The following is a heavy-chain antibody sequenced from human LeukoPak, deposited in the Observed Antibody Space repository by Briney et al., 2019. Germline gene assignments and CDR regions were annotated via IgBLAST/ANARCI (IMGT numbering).Heavy chain of an antibody. CDR3: AREEGLDTAMFFDY. CDR1: GLTFSSYA. D-gene: IGHD5-18*01. V-gene: IGHV3-30*04. CDR2: ISYDGSNK. Sequence: GGSLRLSCAASGLTFSSYAMHWVRQAPGKGLEWVAVISYDGSNKDYADSVKGRFTISRDNSKNTLYLQMNSLRAEDTAVYYCAREEGLDTAMFFDYWGQGTLATVSS. J-gene: IGHJ4*02.